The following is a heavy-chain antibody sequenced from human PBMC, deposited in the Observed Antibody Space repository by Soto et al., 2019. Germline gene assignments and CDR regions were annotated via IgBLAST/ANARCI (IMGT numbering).Heavy chain of an antibody. CDR1: GFTFSTYG. CDR2: IWYDGSNK. CDR3: GRDGALGDTAVVDS. J-gene: IGHJ4*02. V-gene: IGHV3-33*01. Sequence: QVQLVESGGGVVQPGTSLRLSCAASGFTFSTYGMHWVRQAPGKGLEWVAVIWYDGSNKYHGDSLKGRFTISRDNSKNTLYLQINNLRAEDTAVYYCGRDGALGDTAVVDSWCQGTLVTVSS. D-gene: IGHD5-18*01.